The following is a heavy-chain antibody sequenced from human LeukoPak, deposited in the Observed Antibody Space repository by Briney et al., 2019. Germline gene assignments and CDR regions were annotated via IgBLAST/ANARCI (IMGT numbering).Heavy chain of an antibody. CDR1: GITLSNYG. V-gene: IGHV3-23*01. D-gene: IGHD3-22*01. CDR2: ISGSGGRS. Sequence: GGSVRHSRPGSGITLSNYGMSWVRQAPGKGLDWVAGISGSGGRSSYADAVKGRFTISRDNPKNTLYMQMNSLGAEDTAVYFCARRGVVIRVILVGFHKESYYFDSWGQGALVTVSS. CDR3: ARRGVVIRVILVGFHKESYYFDS. J-gene: IGHJ4*02.